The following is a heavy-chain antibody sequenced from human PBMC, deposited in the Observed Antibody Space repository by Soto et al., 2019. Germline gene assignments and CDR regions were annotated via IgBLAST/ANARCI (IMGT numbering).Heavy chain of an antibody. CDR2: IGAYNGNT. CDR1: GYTFTNYG. Sequence: QVQLVQSGAEVKKPGASVKVSCKASGYTFTNYGISWVRQAPGQGLEWVGWIGAYNGNTDYAQKFQGRVTMTAPTSTSTAYMELRSLRSDDTALYSWVRRGDSYGYRGSYYFDYWGQGTLVTVSS. CDR3: VRRGDSYGYRGSYYFDY. V-gene: IGHV1-18*01. D-gene: IGHD3-22*01. J-gene: IGHJ4*02.